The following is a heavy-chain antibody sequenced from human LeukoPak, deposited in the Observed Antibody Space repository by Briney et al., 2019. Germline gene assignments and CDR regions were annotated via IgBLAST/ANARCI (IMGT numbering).Heavy chain of an antibody. Sequence: ASVKVSCKASGYTFTGYYMHWVRQAPGQGLEWMGWINPNSGGTNYAQKFQGRVTITRNTSISTAYMELSSLRSEDTAVYYCARDTMVRGPHYYYYMDVWGKGTTVTISS. J-gene: IGHJ6*03. D-gene: IGHD3-10*01. V-gene: IGHV1-2*02. CDR2: INPNSGGT. CDR3: ARDTMVRGPHYYYYMDV. CDR1: GYTFTGYY.